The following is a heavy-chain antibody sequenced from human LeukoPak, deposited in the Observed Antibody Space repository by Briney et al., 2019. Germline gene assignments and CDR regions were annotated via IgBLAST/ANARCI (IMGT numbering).Heavy chain of an antibody. J-gene: IGHJ3*02. CDR2: IIPIFGTA. CDR3: ARDRAGYYESSGYYYTAFDI. Sequence: ASVKVSCKASGGTFSSYAINWVQQAPGQGLEWMGGIIPIFGTANYAQKFQGRVTITTDESTSTAYMELSSLRSEDTAVYYCARDRAGYYESSGYYYTAFDIWGQGTMVTVSS. V-gene: IGHV1-69*05. CDR1: GGTFSSYA. D-gene: IGHD3-22*01.